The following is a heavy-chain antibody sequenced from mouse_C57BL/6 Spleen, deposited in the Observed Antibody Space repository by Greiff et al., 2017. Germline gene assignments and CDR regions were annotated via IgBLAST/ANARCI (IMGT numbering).Heavy chain of an antibody. D-gene: IGHD6-1*01. Sequence: VQRVESGAELAKPGASVKLSCKASGYTFTSYWMHWVKQRPGQGLEWIGYINPSSGYTKYNQKFKDKATLTADKSSSTAYMQLSSLTYEDSAVYYCARWAPSYDYVAMDYWGQGTSVTVSS. V-gene: IGHV1-7*01. CDR1: GYTFTSYW. J-gene: IGHJ4*01. CDR3: ARWAPSYDYVAMDY. CDR2: INPSSGYT.